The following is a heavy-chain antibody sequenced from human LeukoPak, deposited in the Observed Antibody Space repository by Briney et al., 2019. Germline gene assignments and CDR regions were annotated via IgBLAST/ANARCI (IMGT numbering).Heavy chain of an antibody. J-gene: IGHJ4*02. D-gene: IGHD5-18*01. CDR3: AETASFAY. V-gene: IGHV3-21*01. Sequence: PGGSLRLSCEVSGFTFSTYSMNWVRQAPGKGLEWVSSISGGSSNIYYADSVKGRFTISRDNAKNSLYLQMNSLRVDDTAVYYCAETASFAYWGQGTLVTVSS. CDR2: ISGGSSNI. CDR1: GFTFSTYS.